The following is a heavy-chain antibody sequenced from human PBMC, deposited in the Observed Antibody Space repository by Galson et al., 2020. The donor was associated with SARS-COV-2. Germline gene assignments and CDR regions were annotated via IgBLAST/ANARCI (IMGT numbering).Heavy chain of an antibody. J-gene: IGHJ5*02. CDR2: IYYSGST. D-gene: IGHD1-26*01. Sequence: SQTLSLTCTVSGGSISSGGYYWSWIRQHPGKGLEWIGYIYYSGSTYYNPSLKSRVTISVDTSKNQFSLKLSSVTAADTAVYYCARVQSMWERGHWFDPWGQGTLVTVSS. CDR1: GGSISSGGYY. CDR3: ARVQSMWERGHWFDP. V-gene: IGHV4-31*03.